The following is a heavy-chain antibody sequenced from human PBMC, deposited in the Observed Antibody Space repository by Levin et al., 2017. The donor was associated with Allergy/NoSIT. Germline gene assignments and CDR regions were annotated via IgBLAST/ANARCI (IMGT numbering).Heavy chain of an antibody. CDR3: TRGTTVATIGEYFDY. J-gene: IGHJ4*02. CDR2: IRSKAYGGTT. V-gene: IGHV3-49*03. CDR1: GFTFGDYA. Sequence: GGSLRLSCTASGFTFGDYAMSWFRQAPGKGLEWVGFIRSKAYGGTTEYAASVKGRFTISRDDSKSIAYLQMNSLKTEDTAVYYCTRGTTVATIGEYFDYWGQGTLVTVSS. D-gene: IGHD5-12*01.